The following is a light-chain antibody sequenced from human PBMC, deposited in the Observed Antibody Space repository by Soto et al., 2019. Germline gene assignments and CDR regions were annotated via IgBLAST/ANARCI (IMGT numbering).Light chain of an antibody. CDR1: QDISGW. CDR3: QQANSFPYP. J-gene: IGKJ2*01. Sequence: DTPMTQSPSSVSATVGDRVTITCRASQDISGWLAWYQQRPGKAPKLLIHGASNLQSGVPSRFSGSGSGTEFTLTISSLQPEDSATYYCQQANSFPYPFGKGTRLRSN. V-gene: IGKV1-12*02. CDR2: GAS.